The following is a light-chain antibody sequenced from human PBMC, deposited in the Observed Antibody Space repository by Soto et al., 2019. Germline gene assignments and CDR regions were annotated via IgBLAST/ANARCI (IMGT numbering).Light chain of an antibody. CDR2: GAS. J-gene: IGKJ4*01. V-gene: IGKV3-20*01. CDR3: QQYGSSPLT. Sequence: ESVLAQSPATLSLSPGERATLSCRASQSVSIDLAWYQQKPGQAPRLLIYGASTRATGIPDRFSGSGSGTDFTLTISRLEPEDFAVYYCQQYGSSPLTFGGGTKVDIK. CDR1: QSVSID.